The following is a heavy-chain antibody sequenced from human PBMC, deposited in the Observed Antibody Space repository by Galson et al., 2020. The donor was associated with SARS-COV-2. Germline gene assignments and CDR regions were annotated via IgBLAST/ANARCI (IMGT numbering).Heavy chain of an antibody. J-gene: IGHJ4*01. CDR3: APGTVDLTIILVVITSVSCSFDH. CDR2: ITHSGST. D-gene: IGHD3-22*01. V-gene: IGHV4-34*01. CDR1: GGSFSDYY. Sequence: SQASETLSLTCAVYGGSFSDYYWSWIRQSPGRGLEWIGEITHSGSTSYNPSLKSRVTISVDTSKNQFSLNIRSVTAADTAVYYFAPGTVDLTIILVVITSVSCSFDH.